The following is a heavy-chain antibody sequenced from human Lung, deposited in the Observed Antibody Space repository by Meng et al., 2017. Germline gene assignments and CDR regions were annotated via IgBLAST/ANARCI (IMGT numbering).Heavy chain of an antibody. Sequence: QGQTGPAGAGVEKPGASVKASCEASGYTLSSDGFSWVRQAPGQGFEWLGWINTYNGKTDYAQKFQGRITMTTDTFTSTAYMELRNLRSDDTAVYYCATRGNPYLNCWGQGTLVTVSS. CDR1: GYTLSSDG. CDR3: ATRGNPYLNC. V-gene: IGHV1-18*01. CDR2: INTYNGKT. J-gene: IGHJ4*02.